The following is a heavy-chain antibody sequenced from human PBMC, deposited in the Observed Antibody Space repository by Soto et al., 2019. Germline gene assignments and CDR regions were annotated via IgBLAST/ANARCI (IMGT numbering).Heavy chain of an antibody. CDR1: GASISSSY. CDR3: ARVWGLDYIDS. J-gene: IGHJ4*02. V-gene: IGHV4-59*01. Sequence: PSETLSLTCTVSGASISSSYWSWIRRPPGKGLEWIGYIYHSGSTKYNPSLKIRVTISVDTSKNQFSVKLSSVTAADTAVYYCARVWGLDYIDSWGQGTRVTVSS. D-gene: IGHD7-27*01. CDR2: IYHSGST.